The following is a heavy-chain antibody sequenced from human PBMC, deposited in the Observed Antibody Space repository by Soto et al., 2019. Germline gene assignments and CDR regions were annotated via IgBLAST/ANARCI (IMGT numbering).Heavy chain of an antibody. CDR3: AKDRHYPRDYFHY. CDR1: GFTFSSYA. V-gene: IGHV3-23*01. J-gene: IGHJ4*02. Sequence: VGSLRLSCAASGFTFSSYAVSWVRQAPGKGLEWVSAVSANGQGIYYADSVRGRFTISRDNSKNTVFLHMDSLSAEDTAVYYCAKDRHYPRDYFHYWGQGTLVTVSS. CDR2: VSANGQGI. D-gene: IGHD3-10*01.